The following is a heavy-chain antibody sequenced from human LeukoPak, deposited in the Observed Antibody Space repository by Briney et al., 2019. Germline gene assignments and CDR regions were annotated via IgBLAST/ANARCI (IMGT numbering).Heavy chain of an antibody. D-gene: IGHD3-3*01. V-gene: IGHV3-48*04. Sequence: PGGSLRLSCAASGSTFSSYSMNWVRQAPGKGLEWVSYISSSSSSIYYADSVKGRFTISRDNAKKSLYLQMNSLRAENTAVYYCARNYDFWSGYYNYWGQGTLVTVSS. CDR2: ISSSSSSI. J-gene: IGHJ4*02. CDR3: ARNYDFWSGYYNY. CDR1: GSTFSSYS.